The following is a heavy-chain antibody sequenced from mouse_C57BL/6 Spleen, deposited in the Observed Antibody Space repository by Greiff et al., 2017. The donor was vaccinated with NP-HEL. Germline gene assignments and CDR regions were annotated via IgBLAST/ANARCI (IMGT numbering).Heavy chain of an antibody. CDR3: ARETGRYVDS. Sequence: EVQLQQSGPELVKPGASVKMSCKASGYTFTDYNMHWVKQSHGKSLERIGYINPNTGGTIYNQKLKGKATLTVNKSSSPAYMELRSLTSEDSAVYYCARETGRYVDSWGTGTTVTVAS. J-gene: IGHJ1*03. CDR2: INPNTGGT. CDR1: GYTFTDYN. V-gene: IGHV1-22*01.